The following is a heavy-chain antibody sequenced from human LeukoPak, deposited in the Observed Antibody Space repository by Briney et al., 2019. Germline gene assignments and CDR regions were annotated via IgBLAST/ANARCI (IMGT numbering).Heavy chain of an antibody. J-gene: IGHJ4*02. D-gene: IGHD3-10*01. Sequence: GGSLRLSCAASGFTFSNYAMSWVRQAPGKGLEWVSTISGSGSSTYYADSVKGRFTISRDNSKNTLYLQMNSLRAEDTAVYYCAREHFGTYGTQNFDYWGQGTLVTVSS. CDR1: GFTFSNYA. CDR3: AREHFGTYGTQNFDY. CDR2: ISGSGSST. V-gene: IGHV3-23*01.